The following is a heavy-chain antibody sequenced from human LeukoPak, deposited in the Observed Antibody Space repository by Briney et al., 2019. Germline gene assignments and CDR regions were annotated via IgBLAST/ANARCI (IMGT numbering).Heavy chain of an antibody. J-gene: IGHJ5*02. D-gene: IGHD3-3*01. Sequence: GGSLRLSCAASGFTFSSYAMHWVRQAPGKGLEWVAVISYDGSNKYYADSVKGRFTISRDNSKNTLYLQMNSLRAEDTAVYYCARGEKPYYDLWSGYYPPFWFDPWGQGTLVTVSS. CDR1: GFTFSSYA. CDR3: ARGEKPYYDLWSGYYPPFWFDP. CDR2: ISYDGSNK. V-gene: IGHV3-30-3*01.